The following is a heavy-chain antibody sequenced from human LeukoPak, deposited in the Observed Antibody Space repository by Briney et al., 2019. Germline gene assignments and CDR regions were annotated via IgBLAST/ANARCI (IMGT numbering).Heavy chain of an antibody. Sequence: KPGGSLRLSCAVSAFTFSDYYMSWIRQAPGKGLEWVSYISSSGSTIYYADSVKGRFTISRDNAKNSLYLQMNSLRAEDTAVYYCARDQSSWFHLSGMDVWGQGTTVTVSS. CDR1: AFTFSDYY. V-gene: IGHV3-11*01. CDR2: ISSSGSTI. CDR3: ARDQSSWFHLSGMDV. J-gene: IGHJ6*02. D-gene: IGHD6-13*01.